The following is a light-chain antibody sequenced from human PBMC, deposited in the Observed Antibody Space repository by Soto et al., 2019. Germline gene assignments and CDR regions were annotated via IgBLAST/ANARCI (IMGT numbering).Light chain of an antibody. J-gene: IGLJ3*02. CDR1: NIGGKS. CDR2: FDS. CDR3: HVWDSITDDLG. V-gene: IGLV3-21*04. Sequence: SYELTQPPSVSGAPGKTASITCRGNNIGGKSVHWYQHKPGQAPVLVIYFDSDRPSGITERLSGSNSGNTATLTISRVEAGDESDYYCHVWDSITDDLGFGGGTKLTVL.